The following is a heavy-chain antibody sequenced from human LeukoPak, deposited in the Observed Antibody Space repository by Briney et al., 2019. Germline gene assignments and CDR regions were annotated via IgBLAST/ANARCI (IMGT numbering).Heavy chain of an antibody. CDR1: GGSISSYY. J-gene: IGHJ5*01. D-gene: IGHD5-12*01. Sequence: PSETLSLTCTVSGGSISSYYWSWVRQPPGKGLEWIGNIYYSGTTNYKPSLKSRVTISVDTSKNQFSLKLSSMSAADTAVYYCARRGYSGYDWDSWGQGTLVTVSS. CDR2: IYYSGTT. V-gene: IGHV4-59*08. CDR3: ARRGYSGYDWDS.